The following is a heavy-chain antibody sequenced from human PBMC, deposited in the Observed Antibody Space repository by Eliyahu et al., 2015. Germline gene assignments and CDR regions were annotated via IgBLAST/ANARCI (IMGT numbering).Heavy chain of an antibody. CDR3: ARRNGYPTGYFDY. D-gene: IGHD5-24*01. V-gene: IGHV5-51*01. CDR2: IYPGDSDT. Sequence: EVQLVQXGAEVKKPGESLKISCKGSGYXFTSYWIGWGRQMPGKGLEWMGIIYPGDSDTRYSPSXQGQVTISADKSISTAYLQWSSLKASDTAMYYCARRNGYPTGYFDYWGQGTLVTVSS. J-gene: IGHJ4*02. CDR1: GYXFTSYW.